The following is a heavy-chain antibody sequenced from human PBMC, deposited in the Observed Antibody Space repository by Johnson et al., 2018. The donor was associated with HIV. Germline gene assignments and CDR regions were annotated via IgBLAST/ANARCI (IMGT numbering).Heavy chain of an antibody. J-gene: IGHJ3*02. CDR3: ARAGASSGRPDAFDI. Sequence: VQLVESGGGLVKPGGSLKLSCAASGFTFSGSAMHWVRQASGKGLEWVGRIRDKVNSYTTEYAASVKGRFAISRDDSKNSLYLQMNSLRAEDTAVYYCARAGASSGRPDAFDIWGQGTMVTVSS. CDR1: GFTFSGSA. D-gene: IGHD1-14*01. V-gene: IGHV3-72*01. CDR2: IRDKVNSYTT.